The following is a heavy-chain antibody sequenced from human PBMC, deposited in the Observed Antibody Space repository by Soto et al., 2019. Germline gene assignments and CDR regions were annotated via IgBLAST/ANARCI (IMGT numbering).Heavy chain of an antibody. D-gene: IGHD2-15*01. CDR1: GSTFSSYA. CDR3: ARELGYCSGGNCYMEGAFDI. CDR2: ISGSGDRT. Sequence: EVQLWESGGGLVQPGGSLRLSRAASGSTFSSYAMSWVRQAPGKGLEWVSVISGSGDRTYYADSVKGRFTISRDNTKNTLYLQMNSLRAEDTAVYDCARELGYCSGGNCYMEGAFDIWGQGTMVTVSS. V-gene: IGHV3-23*01. J-gene: IGHJ3*02.